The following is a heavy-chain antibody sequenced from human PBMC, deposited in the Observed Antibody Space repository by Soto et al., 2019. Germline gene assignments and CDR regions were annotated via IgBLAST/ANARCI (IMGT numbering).Heavy chain of an antibody. D-gene: IGHD3-3*01. CDR1: GGTFSSYA. V-gene: IGHV1-69*13. CDR3: ARGRGNKIFGVVIGKGYYYYGMDV. Sequence: ASVKVSCKASGGTFSSYAISWVRQAPGQGLEWMGGIIPIFGTANYAQKFQGRVTITADESKSTAYMELSSLRSEDTAVYYCARGRGNKIFGVVIGKGYYYYGMDVWGQGTTVPVS. CDR2: IIPIFGTA. J-gene: IGHJ6*02.